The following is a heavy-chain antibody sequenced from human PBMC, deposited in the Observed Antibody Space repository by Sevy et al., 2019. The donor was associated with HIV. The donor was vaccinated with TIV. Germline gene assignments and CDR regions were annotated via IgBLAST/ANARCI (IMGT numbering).Heavy chain of an antibody. J-gene: IGHJ1*01. CDR3: ARRLAAAGGGNEYFQP. CDR2: MSYSGNS. CDR1: GGSINNKAYY. Sequence: SETLSLTCTVSGGSINNKAYYWAWIRQPPGKGLEWIGSMSYSGNSYYNPSLNCRVTISLDTSTNQLSLRLTFVTAADTAVYYCARRLAAAGGGNEYFQPWGQGTLVTVSS. D-gene: IGHD6-13*01. V-gene: IGHV4-39*01.